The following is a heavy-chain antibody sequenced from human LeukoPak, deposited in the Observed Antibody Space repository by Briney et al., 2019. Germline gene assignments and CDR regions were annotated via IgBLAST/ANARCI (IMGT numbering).Heavy chain of an antibody. J-gene: IGHJ4*02. CDR3: ARVVNQLPYS. CDR2: ISSSGGTI. CDR1: GFSFSSYE. V-gene: IGHV3-48*03. D-gene: IGHD2-2*01. Sequence: GGSLRLSCAASGFSFSSYEMNWVRQAPGKGLEWVSYISSSGGTIYYADSVKGRFTISRDNAKNSLFLQMNSLRAKDTAVYYCARVVNQLPYSWGQGALVTVSS.